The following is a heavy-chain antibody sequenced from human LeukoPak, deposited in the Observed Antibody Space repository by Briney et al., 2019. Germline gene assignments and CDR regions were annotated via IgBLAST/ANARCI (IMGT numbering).Heavy chain of an antibody. J-gene: IGHJ6*02. D-gene: IGHD5-18*01. V-gene: IGHV1-46*01. Sequence: ASVTVSCKASGYTFINYYFHWVRQAPGQGLEWMGIINPTNGRTNYAQKFEGRVTMTRDTSTSTVYMELTSLRTEDTAVYYCARDHYVDTPMAHGMDVWGQGTTVTVSS. CDR2: INPTNGRT. CDR1: GYTFINYY. CDR3: ARDHYVDTPMAHGMDV.